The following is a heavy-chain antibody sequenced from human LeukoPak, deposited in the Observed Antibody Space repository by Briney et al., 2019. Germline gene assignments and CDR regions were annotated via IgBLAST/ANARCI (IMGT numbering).Heavy chain of an antibody. CDR3: GFRVDI. J-gene: IGHJ3*02. D-gene: IGHD3-10*01. Sequence: GGSLRLSCTVSGFTVSSNYMNWVRQAPGKGLEWVSVIYTGGSTYYADSVKGRFTISRDNSKNTLYLQMNSLRVEDTAVYYCGFRVDIWGQGTMVTVSS. CDR2: IYTGGST. V-gene: IGHV3-53*01. CDR1: GFTVSSNY.